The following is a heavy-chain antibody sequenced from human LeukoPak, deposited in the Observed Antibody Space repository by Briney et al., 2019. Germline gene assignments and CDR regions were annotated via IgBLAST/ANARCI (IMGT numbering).Heavy chain of an antibody. CDR3: ATLVITMVRGVPEVDYGMDV. D-gene: IGHD3-10*01. Sequence: HGASVKVSCKVSGYTLTELSMHWVRQAPGKGLEWMGGFDPEDGETIYAQKFQGRVTMTEDTSTDTAYMELSSLRSEDTAVYYCATLVITMVRGVPEVDYGMDVWGQGTTVTVSS. CDR1: GYTLTELS. CDR2: FDPEDGET. J-gene: IGHJ6*02. V-gene: IGHV1-24*01.